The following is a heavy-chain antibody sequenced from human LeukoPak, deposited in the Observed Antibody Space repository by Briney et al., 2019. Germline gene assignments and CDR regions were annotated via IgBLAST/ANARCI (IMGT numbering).Heavy chain of an antibody. CDR2: LYASDSI. V-gene: IGHV4-38-2*01. Sequence: PSETLSLTCAVSGYSISGGYYWIWIRQPPAKGLEWIGSLYASDSIYYNPSLESRVTMSVDTSKNQFSLKLCFVTAADSAVYYCARQHDSYHYYYVDVWGKGATVTVSS. D-gene: IGHD6-13*01. CDR3: ARQHDSYHYYYVDV. J-gene: IGHJ6*03. CDR1: GYSISGGYY.